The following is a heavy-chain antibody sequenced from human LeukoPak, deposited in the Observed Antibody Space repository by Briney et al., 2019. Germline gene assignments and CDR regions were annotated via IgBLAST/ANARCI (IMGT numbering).Heavy chain of an antibody. J-gene: IGHJ2*01. CDR3: AKDYCGGDCYSGWYFDL. V-gene: IGHV3-9*01. Sequence: GRSLRHSCAASGFTFDDYAMHWVRQAPGKGLEWVSGISYNSDTIAYADSVKGRFTISRDNAKNSLYLQMNSLRAEDTALYYCAKDYCGGDCYSGWYFDLWGRGTLVTVSS. CDR1: GFTFDDYA. D-gene: IGHD2-21*02. CDR2: ISYNSDTI.